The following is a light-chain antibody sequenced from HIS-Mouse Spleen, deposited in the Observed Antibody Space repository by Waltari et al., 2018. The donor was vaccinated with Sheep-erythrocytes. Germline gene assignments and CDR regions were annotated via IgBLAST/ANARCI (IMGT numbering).Light chain of an antibody. Sequence: SYELTQPPSVSVSPGQTARITCSGAALPKKYAYWYQQKSGQAPVLVIYEDSKRPSGTPERFSGSSSGTMATLTISGAQVEDDADYYCYSTDSSGNHWVFGGGTKLTVL. J-gene: IGLJ3*02. CDR2: EDS. CDR3: YSTDSSGNHWV. V-gene: IGLV3-10*01. CDR1: ALPKKY.